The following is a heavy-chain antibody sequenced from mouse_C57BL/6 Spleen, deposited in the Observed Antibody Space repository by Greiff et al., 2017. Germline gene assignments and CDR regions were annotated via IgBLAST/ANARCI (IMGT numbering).Heavy chain of an antibody. CDR3: ARRLEYYGSGYFDV. CDR2: IHPNSGST. CDR1: GYTFTSYW. J-gene: IGHJ1*03. D-gene: IGHD1-1*01. Sequence: VQLQQPGAELVKPGASVKLSCKASGYTFTSYWMHWVKQRPGQGLEWIGMIHPNSGSTNYNEKFKSKATLTVDKSSSTAYMQLSSLTSEDSAVYYCARRLEYYGSGYFDVWGTGTTVTVSS. V-gene: IGHV1-64*01.